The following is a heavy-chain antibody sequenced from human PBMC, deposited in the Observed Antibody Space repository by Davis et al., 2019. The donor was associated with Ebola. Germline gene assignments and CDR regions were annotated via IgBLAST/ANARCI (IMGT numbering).Heavy chain of an antibody. J-gene: IGHJ6*02. Sequence: MPSETLSLTCTVSGGSISSYYWSWIRQPPGKGLEWIGYIHYSGSTNYNPSLKSRVTISVDTSKNQFSLKLSSVTAADTAVYYCARDKALRGRSTYYYYGMDVWGQGTTVTVSS. V-gene: IGHV4-59*01. D-gene: IGHD3-16*01. CDR3: ARDKALRGRSTYYYYGMDV. CDR2: IHYSGST. CDR1: GGSISSYY.